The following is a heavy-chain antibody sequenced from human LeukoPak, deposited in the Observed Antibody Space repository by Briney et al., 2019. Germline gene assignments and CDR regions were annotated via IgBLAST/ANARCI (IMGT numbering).Heavy chain of an antibody. CDR3: ARRPPKRITMVRGVSGLYNWFDP. J-gene: IGHJ5*02. Sequence: ASVKVSCKASGYTFTSYDINWVRQATGQGLEWMGWMNPNSGNTGYAQKFQGRVTMTRNTSISTAYMELSSLRSEDTAVYYCARRPPKRITMVRGVSGLYNWFDPWGQGTLVTVSS. CDR2: MNPNSGNT. V-gene: IGHV1-8*01. D-gene: IGHD3-10*01. CDR1: GYTFTSYD.